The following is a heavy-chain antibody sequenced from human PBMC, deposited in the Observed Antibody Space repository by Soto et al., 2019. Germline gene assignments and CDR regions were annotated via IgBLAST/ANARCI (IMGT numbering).Heavy chain of an antibody. CDR3: ARATGDGLRALAY. Sequence: SETLSLTCTVSGGSVSSGSYYWSWIRQPPGKGLEWIGYIYYSGSTNYNPSLKSRVTISVDTSKNQFSLKLSSVTAADTAVYYCARATGDGLRALAYWGQGALVTVSS. CDR2: IYYSGST. J-gene: IGHJ4*02. D-gene: IGHD7-27*01. V-gene: IGHV4-61*01. CDR1: GGSVSSGSYY.